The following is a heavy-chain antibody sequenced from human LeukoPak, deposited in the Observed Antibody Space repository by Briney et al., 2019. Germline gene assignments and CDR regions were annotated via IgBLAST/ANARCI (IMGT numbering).Heavy chain of an antibody. Sequence: GGSLRLSCAASGFTFSTYTMNWVRQAPGKGLEWVSFISTSSSYIYYVDSVKGRFTISRDNSKNTLYLQMNSLRAEDTAVYYCARVDSSGWYSYYYYYMDVWGKGTTVTISS. CDR3: ARVDSSGWYSYYYYYMDV. V-gene: IGHV3-21*04. D-gene: IGHD6-19*01. J-gene: IGHJ6*03. CDR1: GFTFSTYT. CDR2: ISTSSSYI.